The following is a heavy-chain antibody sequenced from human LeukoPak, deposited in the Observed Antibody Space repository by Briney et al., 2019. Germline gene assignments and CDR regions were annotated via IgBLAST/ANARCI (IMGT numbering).Heavy chain of an antibody. CDR3: TRNYLPP. CDR1: GFPFSHFA. Sequence: GGSLRLSCGASGFPFSHFAMTWVRQAPGKGLEWVGFIRSKAYGGTTEYAASVKGRFTISRDDSKSIAYLQMNSLKTEDTAVYYCTRNYLPPWGQGTLVTVSS. J-gene: IGHJ5*02. CDR2: IRSKAYGGTT. D-gene: IGHD1-7*01. V-gene: IGHV3-49*04.